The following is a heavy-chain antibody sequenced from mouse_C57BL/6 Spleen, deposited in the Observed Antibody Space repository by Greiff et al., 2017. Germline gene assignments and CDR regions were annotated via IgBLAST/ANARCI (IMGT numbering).Heavy chain of an antibody. Sequence: QVQLQQSGPELVKPGASVKISCKASGYAFSSSWMNWVKQRPGKGLEWIGRIYPGDGDTNYNGKFKGKATLTADKSSSTAYMQLSSLTSEDSAVYFCARSGSNVPYYFDYWGQGTTLTVSS. CDR1: GYAFSSSW. CDR2: IYPGDGDT. V-gene: IGHV1-82*01. D-gene: IGHD2-5*01. J-gene: IGHJ2*01. CDR3: ARSGSNVPYYFDY.